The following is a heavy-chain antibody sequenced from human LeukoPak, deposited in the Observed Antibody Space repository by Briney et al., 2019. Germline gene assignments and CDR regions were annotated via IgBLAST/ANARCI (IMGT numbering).Heavy chain of an antibody. Sequence: SETLFLTCTVSGGSISSYYWSWIRQPPGKGLEWVGYIYYSGSTNYNPYPKSRVTIFLKKSKNQFSLKQSYVTAADTAVYYCARVWATVGVFDPWGQGTLVTVSS. J-gene: IGHJ5*02. CDR1: GGSISSYY. CDR2: IYYSGST. CDR3: ARVWATVGVFDP. D-gene: IGHD4-23*01. V-gene: IGHV4-59*01.